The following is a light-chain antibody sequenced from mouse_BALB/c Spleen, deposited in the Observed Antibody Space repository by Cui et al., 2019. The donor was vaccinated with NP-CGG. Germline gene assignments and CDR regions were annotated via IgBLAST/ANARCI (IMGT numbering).Light chain of an antibody. V-gene: IGLV1*01. CDR2: GTN. Sequence: QAVLPQESALTTSPGETVTLTCRSSIGAVTTSNYANWVQEKPYHLFTGLIGGTNNRAPGVPARFSGSLIGDKAALTITGAQTEDEAMYFCALWYSNHWVFGGGTKLTVL. CDR1: IGAVTTSNY. CDR3: ALWYSNHWV. J-gene: IGLJ1*01.